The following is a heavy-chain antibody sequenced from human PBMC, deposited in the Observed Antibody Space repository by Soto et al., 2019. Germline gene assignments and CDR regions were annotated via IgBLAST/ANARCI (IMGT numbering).Heavy chain of an antibody. D-gene: IGHD3-22*01. CDR3: AQTYYYDSSAYHDPTDWFDP. V-gene: IGHV4-39*01. J-gene: IGHJ5*02. Sequence: SETLSLTCTVSGGSISSSSYYWGWIRQPPGKGLEWIGSIYYSGSTYYNPSLKSRVTISVDTSKNQFSLKLSSVTAAETAVYYCAQTYYYDSSAYHDPTDWFDPWGQVTLVTVSS. CDR1: GGSISSSSYY. CDR2: IYYSGST.